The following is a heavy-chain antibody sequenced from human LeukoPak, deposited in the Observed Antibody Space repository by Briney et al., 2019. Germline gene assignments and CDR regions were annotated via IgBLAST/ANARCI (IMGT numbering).Heavy chain of an antibody. D-gene: IGHD2-15*01. Sequence: SETLSLTCTVSGGSISNSGGFYWSWIRQHPGDGLEWIGFISYRGSTYYKPSLKSRVSMSVDTSRSQFSLRLTSVTDEDTAVYYCARISQSSGGFYYWGQGTLVTVSS. J-gene: IGHJ4*02. V-gene: IGHV4-31*02. CDR1: GGSISNSGGFY. CDR2: ISYRGST. CDR3: ARISQSSGGFYY.